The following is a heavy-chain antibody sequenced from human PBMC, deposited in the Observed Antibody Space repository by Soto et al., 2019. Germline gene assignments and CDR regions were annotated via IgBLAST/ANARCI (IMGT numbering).Heavy chain of an antibody. CDR3: TREGGNRKFAFDI. V-gene: IGHV3-30*03. CDR1: GFTFSRHG. J-gene: IGHJ3*02. Sequence: QVQLVESGGGVVEPGRSLRLSCDASGFTFSRHGMHWVRQAPGKGLEWVAVISAAGGTTYYADSVKGRFTISRDNSKNTLDLEMNSLRAEDTAVYYCTREGGNRKFAFDIWGQGTMVTVSS. CDR2: ISAAGGTT.